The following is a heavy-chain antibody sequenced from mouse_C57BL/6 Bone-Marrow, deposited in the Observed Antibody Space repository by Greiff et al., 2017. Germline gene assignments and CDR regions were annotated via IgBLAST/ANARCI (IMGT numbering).Heavy chain of an antibody. CDR2: IGPGSGST. J-gene: IGHJ2*01. CDR1: GYTFTDYY. D-gene: IGHD2-3*01. V-gene: IGHV1-77*01. CDR3: ARGGYAGYSTSYYFDY. Sequence: QVQLQQSGAELVKPGASVKISCKASGYTFTDYYINWVKQRPGQGLEWIGKIGPGSGSTYYNEKFKGKATLTADKSSSTAYMQLSSLTSEDAAVYFCARGGYAGYSTSYYFDYWGQGTTLTVSS.